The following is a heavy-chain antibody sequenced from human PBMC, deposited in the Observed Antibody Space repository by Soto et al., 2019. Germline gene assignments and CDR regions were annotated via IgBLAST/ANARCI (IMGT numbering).Heavy chain of an antibody. J-gene: IGHJ5*02. CDR1: GFSIDDFA. D-gene: IGHD4-17*01. V-gene: IGHV3-9*01. CDR3: AKDTPGRYGDYESNWFEP. Sequence: QSGGSLRLSCAASGFSIDDFAMHWVRQAPGKGLEWVSSISWDSGKIGYADSVTGRFSVSRDNAKNSLFLQMSSLKPEDTAFYFCAKDTPGRYGDYESNWFEPWGQGTLVTVSS. CDR2: ISWDSGKI.